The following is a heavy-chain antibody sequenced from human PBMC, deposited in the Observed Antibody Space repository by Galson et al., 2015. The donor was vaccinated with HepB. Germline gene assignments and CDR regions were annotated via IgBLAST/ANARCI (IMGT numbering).Heavy chain of an antibody. J-gene: IGHJ5*02. V-gene: IGHV5-10-1*01. CDR2: IDPSDSYT. CDR3: ARLLRDSLAVVPVSP. Sequence: QSGAEVKKPGESLRISCKGSGYSFTSYWISWVRQMPGKGLEWMGRIDPSDSYTNYSPSFQGHVTISADKSISTAYLQWSSLKASDTAMYYCARLLRDSLAVVPVSPWGQGALFTVTS. D-gene: IGHD2-2*01. CDR1: GYSFTSYW.